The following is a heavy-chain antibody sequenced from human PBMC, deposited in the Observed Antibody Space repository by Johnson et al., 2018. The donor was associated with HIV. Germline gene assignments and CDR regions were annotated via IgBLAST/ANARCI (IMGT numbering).Heavy chain of an antibody. CDR1: AFTFSNYA. Sequence: VQLVESGGGVVQPGRSLRLSCAASAFTFSNYAMQWVRQAPGKGLEWVTLISFDGNNKYYAESVRGRFTISRDNSKNTLYLQMNSLRAEDTAVYYCAKSGFSGSYQGAYDIWGQGTMVTVSS. D-gene: IGHD1-26*01. CDR2: ISFDGNNK. CDR3: AKSGFSGSYQGAYDI. J-gene: IGHJ3*02. V-gene: IGHV3-30-3*02.